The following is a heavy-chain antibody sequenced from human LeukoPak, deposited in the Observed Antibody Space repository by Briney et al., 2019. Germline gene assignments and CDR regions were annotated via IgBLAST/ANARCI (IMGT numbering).Heavy chain of an antibody. CDR2: ISYDGSNK. D-gene: IGHD2-2*01. CDR1: GFTFNSYG. Sequence: GGSLRLSCAASGFTFNSYGMHWVRQAPGKGLEWVAVISYDGSNKYYADSVKGRFTISRDNSKNTLYLQMNSLRAEDTAVYYCAKAVTIPSFYYGMDVWGQGTTVTVSS. V-gene: IGHV3-30*18. J-gene: IGHJ6*02. CDR3: AKAVTIPSFYYGMDV.